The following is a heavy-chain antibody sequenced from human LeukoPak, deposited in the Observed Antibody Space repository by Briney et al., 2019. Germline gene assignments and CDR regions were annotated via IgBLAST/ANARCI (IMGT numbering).Heavy chain of an antibody. CDR3: VRRGDYGDL. Sequence: GGSLRLSCAASGFTLSSYSMNWVRQAPGKGLEWVSYSSTTGLSIYYADSVKGRFTISRDNAKNSLHLQMNSLRAEDTAVYYCVRRGDYGDLWGQGTLVTVSS. J-gene: IGHJ4*02. CDR1: GFTLSSYS. D-gene: IGHD4-17*01. CDR2: SSTTGLSI. V-gene: IGHV3-48*01.